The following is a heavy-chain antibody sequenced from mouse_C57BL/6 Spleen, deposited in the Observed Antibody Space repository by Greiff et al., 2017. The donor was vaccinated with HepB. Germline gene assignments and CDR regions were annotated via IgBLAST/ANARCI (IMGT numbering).Heavy chain of an antibody. V-gene: IGHV1-64*01. CDR1: GYTFTSYW. CDR3: ARSRYYGSSAYYYAMDY. D-gene: IGHD1-1*01. Sequence: VQLQQPGAELVKPGASVKLSCKASGYTFTSYWMHWVKQRPGQGLEWIGMIHPNSGSTNYNEKFKSKATLTVDKSSSTAYKQLSSLTSEDSAVYYCARSRYYGSSAYYYAMDYWGQGTSVTVSS. J-gene: IGHJ4*01. CDR2: IHPNSGST.